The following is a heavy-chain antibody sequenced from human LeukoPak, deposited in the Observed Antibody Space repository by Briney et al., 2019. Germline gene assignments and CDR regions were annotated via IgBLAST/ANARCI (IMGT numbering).Heavy chain of an antibody. V-gene: IGHV3-23*01. D-gene: IGHD3-22*01. J-gene: IGHJ3*02. Sequence: PGGSLRLSCAASGFTFTSHAMGWVRQSAAKGLEWVSSISEDGRDTYYADSVRGRFTISRDNSRNTLNLQMDRLRADDTALYYCAKGPYYYDSSAYHYGAFDIWGQGTMVTVSS. CDR3: AKGPYYYDSSAYHYGAFDI. CDR2: ISEDGRDT. CDR1: GFTFTSHA.